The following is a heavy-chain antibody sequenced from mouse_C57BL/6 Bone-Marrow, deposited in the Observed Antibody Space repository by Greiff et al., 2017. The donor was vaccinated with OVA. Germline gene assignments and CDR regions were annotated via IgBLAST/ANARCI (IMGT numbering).Heavy chain of an antibody. D-gene: IGHD1-1*01. CDR2: ISNGGGST. CDR1: GFTFSDYY. Sequence: EVQRVESGGGLVQPGGSLKLSCAASGFTFSDYYMYWVRQTPEQRLEWVAYISNGGGSTYYPDTVKGRFTLSIDKAKNTLYLQRSRLKSEDTAMYYCARHGSSLNWYCDVWGTGTTVTVSS. V-gene: IGHV5-12*01. J-gene: IGHJ1*03. CDR3: ARHGSSLNWYCDV.